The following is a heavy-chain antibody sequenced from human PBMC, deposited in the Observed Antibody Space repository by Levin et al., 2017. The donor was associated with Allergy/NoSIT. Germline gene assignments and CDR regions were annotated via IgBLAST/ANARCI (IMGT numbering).Heavy chain of an antibody. J-gene: IGHJ3*02. CDR2: ISTSSYT. CDR3: GREYSGTNGTACDI. V-gene: IGHV3-21*01. D-gene: IGHD6-13*01. CDR1: GFTFSSYS. Sequence: PGGSLRLSCAASGFTFSSYSMNWVRQAPGKGLEWVSCISTSSYTHYADSVKGRFTTSTGNATNSLSLQMNSLRAEDTAVYYCGREYSGTNGTACDIWGQGTMVTVSS.